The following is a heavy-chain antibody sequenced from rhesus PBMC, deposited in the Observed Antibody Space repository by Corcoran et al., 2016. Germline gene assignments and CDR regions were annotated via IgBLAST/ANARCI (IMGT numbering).Heavy chain of an antibody. CDR1: GYSISSNY. V-gene: IGHV4S7*01. J-gene: IGHJ4*01. Sequence: QVQLQESGRGLVKPSETLSLTCAVSGYSISSNYWSWIRQPPGKGLGWIGYIYGSSGSTYSNPTHKTRVTISKATSKNQCSLKLSSVTAADTAVYYCARENSSGWLYYFDYWGQGVLITVSS. D-gene: IGHD6-31*01. CDR2: IYGSSGST. CDR3: ARENSSGWLYYFDY.